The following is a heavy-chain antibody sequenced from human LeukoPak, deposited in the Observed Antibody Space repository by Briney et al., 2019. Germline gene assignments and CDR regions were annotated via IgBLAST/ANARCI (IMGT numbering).Heavy chain of an antibody. J-gene: IGHJ4*02. CDR3: AREVIAAAHAPFDY. D-gene: IGHD6-13*01. CDR1: GGSISSGGYY. CDR2: IYYSGST. V-gene: IGHV4-31*03. Sequence: SETLSLTCTVPGGSISSGGYYWSWIRQHPGKGLEWIGYIYYSGSTYYNPSLKSRVTISVDTSKNQFSLKLSSVTAADTAVYYCAREVIAAAHAPFDYWGQGTLVTVSS.